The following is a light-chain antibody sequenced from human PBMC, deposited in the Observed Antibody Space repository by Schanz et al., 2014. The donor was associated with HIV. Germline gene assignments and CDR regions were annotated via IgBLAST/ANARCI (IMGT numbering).Light chain of an antibody. CDR3: SSSAGNNNGV. Sequence: QSALTQPASGGGSPGQSIRKRGKGNXXXXXXXXXXXXYQQHPGKAPKLMIYEVSKRPSGVSNRFSGSKSGNTASLTFSGLQAEDEADYYCSSSAGNNNGVFGGGTQLTVL. J-gene: IGLJ3*02. V-gene: IGLV2-23*02. CDR1: XXXXXXXXX. CDR2: EVS.